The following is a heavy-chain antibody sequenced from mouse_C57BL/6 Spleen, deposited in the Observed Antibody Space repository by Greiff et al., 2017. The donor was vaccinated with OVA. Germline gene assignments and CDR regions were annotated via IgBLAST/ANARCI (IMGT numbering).Heavy chain of an antibody. J-gene: IGHJ4*01. CDR2: IYPGSGNT. CDR1: GYSFTSYY. V-gene: IGHV1-66*01. D-gene: IGHD1-1*01. Sequence: VQLVESGPELVKPGASVKISCKASGYSFTSYYIHWVKQRPGQGLEWIGWIYPGSGNTKYNEKFKGKATLTADTSSSTAYMQLSSLTSEDSAVYYCASAGGSSYGAMDYWGQGTSVTVSS. CDR3: ASAGGSSYGAMDY.